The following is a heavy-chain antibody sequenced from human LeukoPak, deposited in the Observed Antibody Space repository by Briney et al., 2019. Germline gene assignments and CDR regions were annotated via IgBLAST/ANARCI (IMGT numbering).Heavy chain of an antibody. CDR3: ARVLGYSSSWPLDY. Sequence: GGSLRLSCAASGFTFSSYSMNWVRQAPGKGLEWVSYISSSSSTIYYADSVKGRFTISRDNAKNSLYLQMNSLRAEDTAVYYCARVLGYSSSWPLDYWGQGTLVTVSS. J-gene: IGHJ4*02. CDR2: ISSSSSTI. CDR1: GFTFSSYS. D-gene: IGHD6-13*01. V-gene: IGHV3-48*01.